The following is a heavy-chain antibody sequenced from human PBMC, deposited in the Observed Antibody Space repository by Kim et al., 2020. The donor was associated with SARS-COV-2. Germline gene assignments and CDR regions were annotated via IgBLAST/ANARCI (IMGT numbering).Heavy chain of an antibody. CDR1: GFTVSSNY. Sequence: GGSLRLSCAASGFTVSSNYMSWVRQAPGKGLEWVAVIYSGGSTYYADSVKGRFTISRDNSKNTLYLQMNSLRAEDTAVYYCARGNRYSSGWYNWFDPWGQGTLVTVSS. CDR2: IYSGGST. D-gene: IGHD6-19*01. V-gene: IGHV3-53*01. CDR3: ARGNRYSSGWYNWFDP. J-gene: IGHJ5*02.